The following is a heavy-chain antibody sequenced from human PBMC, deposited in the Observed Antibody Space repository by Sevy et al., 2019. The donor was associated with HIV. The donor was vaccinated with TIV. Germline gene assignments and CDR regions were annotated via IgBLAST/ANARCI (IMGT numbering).Heavy chain of an antibody. CDR1: GYTFTSYQ. J-gene: IGHJ4*02. Sequence: ASVKVSCKASGYTFTSYQMHWVRRAPGQGFGWVGLILPSTGGTHYAQKFQGRLTLPTDTSTSTLYMELSSLTSEDTAVYYGGREVGATDYWGQGTLVTVSS. D-gene: IGHD1-26*01. CDR2: ILPSTGGT. CDR3: GREVGATDY. V-gene: IGHV1-46*01.